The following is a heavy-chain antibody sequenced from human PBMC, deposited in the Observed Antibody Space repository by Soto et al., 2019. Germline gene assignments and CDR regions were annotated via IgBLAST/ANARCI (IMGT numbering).Heavy chain of an antibody. J-gene: IGHJ4*02. CDR1: GGSMSSSSYY. CDR3: ARHDRQGSTEYDFWSGYYPFDY. V-gene: IGHV4-39*01. Sequence: SETLSLTCTVSGGSMSSSSYYWGWIRQPPGTGLEWVGSIYYSGSSYYNPSLKSRVTIPVDTSKNQFSLRLSSVTAADTAVYFCARHDRQGSTEYDFWSGYYPFDYWGPGTLVTVSS. D-gene: IGHD3-3*01. CDR2: IYYSGSS.